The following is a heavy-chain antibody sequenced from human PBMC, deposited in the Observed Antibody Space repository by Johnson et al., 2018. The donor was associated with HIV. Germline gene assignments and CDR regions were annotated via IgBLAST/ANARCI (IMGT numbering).Heavy chain of an antibody. CDR2: ISYDGTNK. J-gene: IGHJ3*02. V-gene: IGHV3-30*04. D-gene: IGHD1-1*01. Sequence: QVQLLESGGGVVQPGRSLRLSCAASGFTFSSYAMHWVRQAPGKGLEWVAVISYDGTNKYYADSVKGRFTISRDNSKNTLYLQMNSLRAEDTAVYYCARGGNEIDAFDIWGQGTMVTVSS. CDR3: ARGGNEIDAFDI. CDR1: GFTFSSYA.